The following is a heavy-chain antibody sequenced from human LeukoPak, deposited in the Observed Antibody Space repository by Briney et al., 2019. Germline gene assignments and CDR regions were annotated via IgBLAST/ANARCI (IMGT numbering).Heavy chain of an antibody. D-gene: IGHD1-26*01. CDR3: ARQNTPHGNFDY. J-gene: IGHJ4*02. Sequence: PGGSPRLSCAASGFTFSSYDMHWVRQATGKGLEWVSAIGVAANTFYSGSVKGRFTISRENAKNPLYLLMTSLRAEDTAVYYCARQNTPHGNFDYWGQGILVTVSS. CDR2: IGVAANT. CDR1: GFTFSSYD. V-gene: IGHV3-13*01.